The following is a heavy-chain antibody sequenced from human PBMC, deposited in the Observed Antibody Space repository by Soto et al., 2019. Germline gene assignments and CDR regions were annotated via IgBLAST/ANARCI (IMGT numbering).Heavy chain of an antibody. CDR2: IIPIFGTA. CDR1: GGTFSSYA. J-gene: IGHJ3*02. V-gene: IGHV1-69*01. CDR3: ARRLGAVTPGFYAFDI. D-gene: IGHD4-17*01. Sequence: QVQLVQSGAEVKKPGSSVKVSCKASGGTFSSYAISWVRQAPGQGLEWMGGIIPIFGTANYAQKFQGRVTITGDESTSTAYMELSSLRSEDTAVYYCARRLGAVTPGFYAFDIWGQGTMVTVSS.